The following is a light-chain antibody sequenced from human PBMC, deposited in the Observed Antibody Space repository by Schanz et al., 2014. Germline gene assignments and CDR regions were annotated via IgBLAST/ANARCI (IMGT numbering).Light chain of an antibody. V-gene: IGKV3-20*01. J-gene: IGKJ4*01. CDR2: GAY. CDR1: QNININ. Sequence: EVVMTQSPATLSLFLGERATLSCRASQNININLAWYQQKPGQAPRLLIYGAYNRATGIPDRFSGSGSGTDFTLTISRLEPEDLAVYYCLHYGASPLATFGGGTKVAIK. CDR3: LHYGASPLAT.